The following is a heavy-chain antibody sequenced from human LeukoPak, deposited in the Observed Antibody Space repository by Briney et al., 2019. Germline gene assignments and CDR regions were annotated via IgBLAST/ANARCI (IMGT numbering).Heavy chain of an antibody. J-gene: IGHJ3*02. CDR1: GGTFSSYA. CDR2: IIPIFGTA. Sequence: SVKVSCKASGGTFSSYAISWVRQAPGQGLEWMGGIIPIFGTANYAQKFQGRVTITADKSTSTAYMELSSLRSEDTAVYYCARFGSYYYDSSAQAGYAFDIWGQGTMVTVSS. D-gene: IGHD3-22*01. V-gene: IGHV1-69*06. CDR3: ARFGSYYYDSSAQAGYAFDI.